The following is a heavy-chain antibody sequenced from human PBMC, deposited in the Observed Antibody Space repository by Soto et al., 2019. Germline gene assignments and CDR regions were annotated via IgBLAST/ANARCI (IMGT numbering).Heavy chain of an antibody. Sequence: GGSLRLSCAASGFTFSSYWMHWIRQAPGRGLVWVSRINSDGSSTSYADSVKGRFTISRDNAKNTLYLQMNSLRAEDTAVYYCARGPVGAWSLYYYYYYGMDVWGQGTTVTVS. V-gene: IGHV3-74*01. CDR3: ARGPVGAWSLYYYYYYGMDV. CDR2: INSDGSST. D-gene: IGHD6-19*01. CDR1: GFTFSSYW. J-gene: IGHJ6*02.